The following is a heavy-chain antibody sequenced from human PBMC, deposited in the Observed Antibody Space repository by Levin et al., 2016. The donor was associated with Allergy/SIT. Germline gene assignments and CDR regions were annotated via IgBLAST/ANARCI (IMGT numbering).Heavy chain of an antibody. J-gene: IGHJ4*02. V-gene: IGHV4-34*01. CDR3: ARGSNGDYDY. D-gene: IGHD4-17*01. Sequence: PGKGLEWIGEINHSGRSNYNPSLKSRVTISIDTSKHQFSLKLNSVTAADTAVYYCARGSNGDYDYWGQGTLVTVSS. CDR2: INHSGRS.